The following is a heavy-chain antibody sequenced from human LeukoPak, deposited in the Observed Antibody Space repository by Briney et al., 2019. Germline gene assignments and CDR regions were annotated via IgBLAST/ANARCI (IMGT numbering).Heavy chain of an antibody. V-gene: IGHV3-30-3*01. CDR2: ISFDGDNE. D-gene: IGHD5/OR15-5a*01. Sequence: GGSLRLSCATSGFTFSNYAIYWVRQAPGKGLEWVADISFDGDNEYYADSVRGRFMIARDNSKNTVYLQMNSLTIEDTAVYYCAREPSGNFGQLVSSAEYFQHWGQGTRVTVSS. CDR3: AREPSGNFGQLVSSAEYFQH. J-gene: IGHJ1*01. CDR1: GFTFSNYA.